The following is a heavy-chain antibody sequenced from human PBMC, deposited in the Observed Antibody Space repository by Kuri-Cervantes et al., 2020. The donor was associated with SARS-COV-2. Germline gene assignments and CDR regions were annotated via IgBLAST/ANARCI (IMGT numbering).Heavy chain of an antibody. D-gene: IGHD5-12*01. CDR1: GFTFSSHA. CDR3: AKPLGYSGYDPPDY. V-gene: IGHV3-23*01. J-gene: IGHJ4*02. CDR2: ISGSGGAT. Sequence: ETLSLTCAASGFTFSSHAVIWVRQAPGKGLEWVSSISGSGGATSYADSAKGRFTISRDNSKNTLSLQMNSLRAEDTAVYYCAKPLGYSGYDPPDYWGQGTLVTVSS.